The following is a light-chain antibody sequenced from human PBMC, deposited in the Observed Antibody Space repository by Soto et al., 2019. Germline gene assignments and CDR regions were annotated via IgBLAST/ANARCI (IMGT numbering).Light chain of an antibody. CDR2: DAS. J-gene: IGKJ1*01. V-gene: IGKV1-5*01. CDR3: QHHGRYSPKT. CDR1: QNINSW. Sequence: DIQMTQSPSTLYASVGDRVTITCRASQNINSWLAWYQQKPGKAPKLLSHDASTLQSGVPSRFSGSGSGTDFTLTISSLQSDDFATYYCQHHGRYSPKTFGQGTKVEIK.